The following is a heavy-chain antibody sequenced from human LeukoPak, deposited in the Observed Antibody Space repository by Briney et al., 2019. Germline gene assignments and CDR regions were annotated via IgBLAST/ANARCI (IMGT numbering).Heavy chain of an antibody. V-gene: IGHV4-61*02. CDR3: ARAWRQQLVRAFDP. D-gene: IGHD6-13*01. J-gene: IGHJ5*02. CDR2: IYTSGST. CDR1: GGSISSGSYY. Sequence: PSETLSLTCTVSGGSISSGSYYWSWIRQPAGKGLEWIGRIYTSGSTNYNPSLKSRVTISVDTSKNQFSLKLSSVTAADTAVYYCARAWRQQLVRAFDPWGQGTLVTVSS.